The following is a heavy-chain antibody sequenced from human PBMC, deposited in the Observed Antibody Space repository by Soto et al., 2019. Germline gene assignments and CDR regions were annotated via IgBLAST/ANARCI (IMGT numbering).Heavy chain of an antibody. CDR3: ASSRRYYYDTTGLDAFDV. Sequence: ASVKVSCKASGYTFTGYYMHWVRQAPGQGLEWMGWINLNSGGTNFAQKFQGWVTMTRDTSISTAYMELSRLRSDDTAVYYCASSRRYYYDTTGLDAFDVWGQGTMVTVSS. CDR2: INLNSGGT. CDR1: GYTFTGYY. D-gene: IGHD3-22*01. J-gene: IGHJ3*01. V-gene: IGHV1-2*04.